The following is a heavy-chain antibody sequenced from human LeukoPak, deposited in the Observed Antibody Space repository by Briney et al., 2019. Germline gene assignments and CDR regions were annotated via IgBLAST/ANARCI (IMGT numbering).Heavy chain of an antibody. J-gene: IGHJ4*02. CDR1: GGSFSGYH. Sequence: SETLSLTCAVYGGSFSGYHWSWIRQPPGKGLEWIGEINHSGSTNYNPSLKSRVTISVDTSKNQFSLKLSSVTAADTAVYYCARKMGSSGYYFDYWGQGTLVTVSS. CDR3: ARKMGSSGYYFDY. V-gene: IGHV4-34*01. CDR2: INHSGST. D-gene: IGHD6-6*01.